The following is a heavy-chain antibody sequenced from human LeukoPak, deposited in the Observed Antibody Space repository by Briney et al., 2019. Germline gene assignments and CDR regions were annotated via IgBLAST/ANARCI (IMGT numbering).Heavy chain of an antibody. CDR1: GFTFSTYS. CDR2: ISSSSSYI. CDR3: ARDPDWLRFEGNYFDY. D-gene: IGHD5-12*01. J-gene: IGHJ4*02. V-gene: IGHV3-21*01. Sequence: GGSPRLSCAASGFTFSTYSMNWVRQAPGKGLEWVSSISSSSSYIYYADSVKGRFTISRDNAKNSLYLQMNSLRAEDTAVYYCARDPDWLRFEGNYFDYWGQGTLVTVSS.